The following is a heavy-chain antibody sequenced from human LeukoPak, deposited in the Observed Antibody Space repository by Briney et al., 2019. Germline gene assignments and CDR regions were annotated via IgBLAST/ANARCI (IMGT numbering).Heavy chain of an antibody. J-gene: IGHJ4*02. CDR2: INPGNSDT. V-gene: IGHV5-51*01. D-gene: IGHD6-13*01. CDR1: GYGFTTCW. CDR3: ARLRWAAGDGYYFDY. Sequence: GESLKSSCKGSGYGFTTCWIGWVRQMPGKGLEWMGVINPGNSDTRYSPSFQGQVTISADKSITTAYLQWSSLKASDTAMYYCARLRWAAGDGYYFDYWGQGTLVTVSS.